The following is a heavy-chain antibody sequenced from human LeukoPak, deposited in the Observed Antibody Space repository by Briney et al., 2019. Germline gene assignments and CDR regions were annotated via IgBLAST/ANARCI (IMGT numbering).Heavy chain of an antibody. CDR1: GFTFGDYA. J-gene: IGHJ4*02. CDR3: TRDQTPYY. CDR2: IRSQIYGGTP. V-gene: IGHV3-49*04. Sequence: GGSLRLSCTASGFTFGDYAMTWVRQAPGKGLEWVGFIRSQIYGGTPEYAASVTGRFTISRDDSEGVAYLQMNSLKTEDTAVYYCTRDQTPYYWGQGTLVTVSS.